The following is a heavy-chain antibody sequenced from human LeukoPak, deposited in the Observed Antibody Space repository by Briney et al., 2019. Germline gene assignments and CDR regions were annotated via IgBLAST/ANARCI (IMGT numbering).Heavy chain of an antibody. CDR2: INPSGGST. V-gene: IGHV1-46*01. J-gene: IGHJ6*02. CDR1: GYTFTSYY. Sequence: GASVKVSCKASGYTFTSYYMHWVRQAPGQGLEWMGIINPSGGSTSYAQKFQGRVTMTRDTSTSTVYMELSSLRSEDTAVYYCASTSEDCGGDCYSIYYYYGMDVWGQGTTVTVSS. D-gene: IGHD2-21*02. CDR3: ASTSEDCGGDCYSIYYYYGMDV.